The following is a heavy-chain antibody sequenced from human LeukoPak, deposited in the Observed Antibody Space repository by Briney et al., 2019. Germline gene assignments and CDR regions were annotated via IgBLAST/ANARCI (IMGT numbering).Heavy chain of an antibody. CDR2: ISYDGSNK. J-gene: IGHJ4*02. D-gene: IGHD6-13*01. CDR3: AKDVGQQLGYDY. CDR1: GFTFSSYG. Sequence: GGSLRLSCAASGFTFSSYGMHWVRQAPGKGLEWVAVISYDGSNKYYADSVKGRFTISRDNSKNTPYLQMNSLRAEDTAVYYCAKDVGQQLGYDYWGQGTLVTVSS. V-gene: IGHV3-30*18.